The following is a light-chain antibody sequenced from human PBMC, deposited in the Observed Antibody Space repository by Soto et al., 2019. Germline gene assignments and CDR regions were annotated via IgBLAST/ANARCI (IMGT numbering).Light chain of an antibody. J-gene: IGLJ1*01. Sequence: QSVLTQPASVSGSPGQSITISCTGTSIDVGAYNYVSWYQQHLGKAPKLVIFEVSNRPSGVSDRFSGSKSGNTASLTISGLQAEDEAEYFCSSYTRSATPLVFGTGTKVTV. CDR3: SSYTRSATPLV. CDR2: EVS. CDR1: SIDVGAYNY. V-gene: IGLV2-14*01.